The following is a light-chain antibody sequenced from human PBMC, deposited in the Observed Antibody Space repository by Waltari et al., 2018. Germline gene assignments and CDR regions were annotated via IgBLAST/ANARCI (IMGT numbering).Light chain of an antibody. CDR2: EVS. J-gene: IGLJ3*02. CDR1: SSDVGGYNY. CDR3: SSYTTTTWV. V-gene: IGLV2-14*01. Sequence: QSALTQPASVSGSPGQSITISCTGTSSDVGGYNYVSWYQQHPGKAPKLIIYEVSNRPSGISNRFSCSKSGNTASLTISGLQAEDEADYYCSSYTTTTWVFGGGTKLTVL.